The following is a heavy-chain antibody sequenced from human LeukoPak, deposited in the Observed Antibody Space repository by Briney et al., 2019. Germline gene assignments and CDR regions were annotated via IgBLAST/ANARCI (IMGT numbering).Heavy chain of an antibody. D-gene: IGHD1-26*01. CDR2: IYSGGST. V-gene: IGHV3-53*01. J-gene: IGHJ3*02. CDR3: ARGGSYLSAFDI. Sequence: GGFLRLSCAASGFTVSSNYMSWVRQAPGKGLEWVSIIYSGGSTFYADSVKGRFTISRDNSKNTLYLQMNSLRAEDTAVYYCARGGSYLSAFDIWGQGTMVTVSS. CDR1: GFTVSSNY.